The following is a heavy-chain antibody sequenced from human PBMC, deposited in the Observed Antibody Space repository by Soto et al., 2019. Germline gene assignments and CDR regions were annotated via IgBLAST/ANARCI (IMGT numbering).Heavy chain of an antibody. V-gene: IGHV4-39*01. CDR1: GGSISSSSYY. CDR3: ARHHREGHYYYYMDV. CDR2: IYYSGST. Sequence: SETLSLTCTVSGGSISSSSYYWGWIRQPPGKGLEWIGSIYYSGSTYYNPSLKSRVTISVDTSKNQFSLKLSSVTAADTAVYYCARHHREGHYYYYMDVWGKGTTVTVSS. J-gene: IGHJ6*03.